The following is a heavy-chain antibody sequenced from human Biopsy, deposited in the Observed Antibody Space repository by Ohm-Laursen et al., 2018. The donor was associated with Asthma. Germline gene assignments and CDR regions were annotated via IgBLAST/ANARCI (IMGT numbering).Heavy chain of an antibody. J-gene: IGHJ4*02. CDR1: GFTFSRYV. CDR3: AKRRGYSDLTDFDH. V-gene: IGHV3-30-3*01. CDR2: VSYDGGVA. Sequence: SLRLSCAASGFTFSRYVMHWVRQAPGKGLEWVAVVSYDGGVAHYADSMKGRFTISRDNAKSTLYLQMNRLRTDDTAVYFCAKRRGYSDLTDFDHWGQGTLVTVSS. D-gene: IGHD3-3*01.